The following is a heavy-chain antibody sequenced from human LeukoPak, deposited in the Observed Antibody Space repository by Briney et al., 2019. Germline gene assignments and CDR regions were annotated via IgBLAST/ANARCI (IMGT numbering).Heavy chain of an antibody. CDR1: GISISDGRYY. Sequence: SETLSLTCNVSGISISDGRYYWAWIRQRPGRGLEWIGYKYYSGSAKYTPSPKSRLTISIDTPENQFSLHLSSVTAADTAIYYCATPYCTSLSCLDVFNIWGQGSMVTVSS. CDR2: KYYSGSA. D-gene: IGHD2-8*01. CDR3: ATPYCTSLSCLDVFNI. V-gene: IGHV4-31*03. J-gene: IGHJ3*02.